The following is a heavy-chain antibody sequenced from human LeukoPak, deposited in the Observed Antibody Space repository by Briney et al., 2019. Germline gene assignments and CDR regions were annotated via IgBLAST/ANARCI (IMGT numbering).Heavy chain of an antibody. CDR3: ARDRYYYDSSGYPYYFDY. CDR1: GGSISSSSYY. Sequence: SETLSLTCTVSGGSISSSSYYWGWIRQPAGKGLEWIGRIYTSGSTNYNPSLKSRVTMSVDTSKNQFSLKLSSVTAADTAVYYCARDRYYYDSSGYPYYFDYWGQGTLVTVSS. J-gene: IGHJ4*02. V-gene: IGHV4-61*02. CDR2: IYTSGST. D-gene: IGHD3-22*01.